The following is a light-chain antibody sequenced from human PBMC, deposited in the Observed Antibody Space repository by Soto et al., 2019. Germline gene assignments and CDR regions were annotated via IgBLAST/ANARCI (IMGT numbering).Light chain of an antibody. V-gene: IGLV2-14*01. Sequence: QSALTQPASMSGSTGQSITISCTGTSSGIRDYNYVSWYQQLPGNAPKLIMYEVSNRPSGISNRFSGSKSGNTASLTISGLQAEDEADYYCSSKSPDFFGTGTKLTVL. J-gene: IGLJ1*01. CDR1: SSGIRDYNY. CDR3: SSKSPDF. CDR2: EVS.